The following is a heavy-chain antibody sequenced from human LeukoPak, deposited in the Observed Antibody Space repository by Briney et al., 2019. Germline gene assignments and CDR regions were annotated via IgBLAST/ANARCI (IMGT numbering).Heavy chain of an antibody. V-gene: IGHV3-30*02. Sequence: GGSLRLSCAASGFTFNSYGMHWVRQAPGKGLEWVAFIRFDASNKYYADSVKGRFTISRGNSKNTLYLQMNSLRAEDAAVYYCAKDYGLTGTGGAWLDPWGQGTLVTVSS. J-gene: IGHJ5*02. D-gene: IGHD1-20*01. CDR2: IRFDASNK. CDR1: GFTFNSYG. CDR3: AKDYGLTGTGGAWLDP.